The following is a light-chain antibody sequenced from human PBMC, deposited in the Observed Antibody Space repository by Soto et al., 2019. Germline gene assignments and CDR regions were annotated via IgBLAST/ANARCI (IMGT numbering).Light chain of an antibody. CDR2: GAS. Sequence: EIVLTQSPGSLSLSPRERATLSCRASQSVSSNHLAWYQQKPGQAPRLLIYGASRRATGIPARFSGSGSGTDFTLTISRLEPEDFAVYYCQQYGSSTYTFGQGTNVEIK. CDR1: QSVSSNH. CDR3: QQYGSSTYT. J-gene: IGKJ2*01. V-gene: IGKV3-20*01.